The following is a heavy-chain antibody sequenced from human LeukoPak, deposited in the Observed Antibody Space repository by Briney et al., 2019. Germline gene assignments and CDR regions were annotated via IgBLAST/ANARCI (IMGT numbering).Heavy chain of an antibody. CDR1: GFTFSSYA. D-gene: IGHD3-9*01. CDR3: ARARHDILTGSSPFDY. CDR2: ISGSGGST. J-gene: IGHJ4*02. V-gene: IGHV3-23*01. Sequence: GGSLRLSCAASGFTFSSYAMSWVRQAPGKGLEWVSAISGSGGSTYYADSVKGRFTISRDNSKNTLYLQMNSLRAGDTAVYYCARARHDILTGSSPFDYWGQGTLVTVSS.